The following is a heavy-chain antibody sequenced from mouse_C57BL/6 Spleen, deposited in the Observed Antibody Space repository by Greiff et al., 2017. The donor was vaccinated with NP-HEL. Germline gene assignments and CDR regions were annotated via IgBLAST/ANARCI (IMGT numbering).Heavy chain of an antibody. CDR2: IDPSDSEP. V-gene: IGHV1-52*01. D-gene: IGHD1-1*01. CDR3: ATITTVVDY. CDR1: GYTFTSYW. J-gene: IGHJ2*01. Sequence: QVQLQQPGAELVRPGSSVKLSCKASGYTFTSYWMHWVKQRPIQGLEWIGNIDPSDSEPHYNQKFKDKATLTVDKSSRTAYMQVSSLTSEDSAVYYCATITTVVDYWGQGTTLTVSS.